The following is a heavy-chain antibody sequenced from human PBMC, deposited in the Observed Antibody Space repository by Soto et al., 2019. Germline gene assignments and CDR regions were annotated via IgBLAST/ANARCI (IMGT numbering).Heavy chain of an antibody. CDR3: ARLVWVPAYRSYYYGMDV. V-gene: IGHV1-69*13. J-gene: IGHJ6*02. Sequence: GASVKVSCKASGGTFSSYAISWVRQAPGQGLEWMGGIIPIFGTANYAQKFQGRVTITADESTSTAYMELSSLRSEDTAVYYCARLVWVPAYRSYYYGMDVWGQGTTVTVS. CDR2: IIPIFGTA. D-gene: IGHD2-2*01. CDR1: GGTFSSYA.